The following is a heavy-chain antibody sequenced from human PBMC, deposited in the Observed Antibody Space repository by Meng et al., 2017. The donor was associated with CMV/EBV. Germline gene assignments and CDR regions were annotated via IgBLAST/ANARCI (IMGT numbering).Heavy chain of an antibody. CDR1: GDSIGTSGYY. V-gene: IGHV4-39*02. Sequence: ESLKISCTVSGDSIGTSGYYWVWIRQPPGQGLEWIGSVYFGASTYYNPSLKSRTTISVDTAKNQFSLRLDSVAAADTAVYYCARDRSYYFDYWGQGTLVTVSS. CDR2: VYFGAST. D-gene: IGHD3-10*01. J-gene: IGHJ4*02. CDR3: ARDRSYYFDY.